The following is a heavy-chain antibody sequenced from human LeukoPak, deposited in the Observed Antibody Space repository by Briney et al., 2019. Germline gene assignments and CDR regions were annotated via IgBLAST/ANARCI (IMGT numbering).Heavy chain of an antibody. V-gene: IGHV1-2*02. CDR1: GYTSTGYY. CDR3: ARDPSPYTYYDFWSGSFDP. D-gene: IGHD3-3*01. J-gene: IGHJ5*02. CDR2: INPNSGGT. Sequence: ASVKVSCKASGYTSTGYYMHWVRQAPGQGLEWMGWINPNSGGTNYAQKFQGRVTMTRDTSISTAYMELSRLRSDDTAVYYCARDPSPYTYYDFWSGSFDPWGQGTLVTVSS.